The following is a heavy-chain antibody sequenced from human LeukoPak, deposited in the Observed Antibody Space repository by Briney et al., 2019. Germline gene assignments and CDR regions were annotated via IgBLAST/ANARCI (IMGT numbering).Heavy chain of an antibody. D-gene: IGHD3-10*01. V-gene: IGHV3-30*18. J-gene: IGHJ3*02. CDR2: ISYDGDNK. CDR3: AKDRLLLARGVIDAFDI. CDR1: GFTFSTYG. Sequence: GGSLRLSCAASGFTFSTYGMHWVRQAPGKGPEWVAVISYDGDNKYFADSVKGRFTISRDNSKNTLYLQMNSLRAEDTAVYYCAKDRLLLARGVIDAFDIWGQGTMVTVSS.